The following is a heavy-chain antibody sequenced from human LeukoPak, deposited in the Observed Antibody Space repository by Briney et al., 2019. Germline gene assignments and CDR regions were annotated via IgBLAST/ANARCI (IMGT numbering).Heavy chain of an antibody. D-gene: IGHD3-10*01. CDR1: LGSISIYY. Sequence: SETLSLTSTLPLGSISIYYWSSIPLPPRKRLEWVGYIYYTGSTNYNPSLKSPVTIAVDTSKNQLSLKLSSVTAADTAAYHRARGLLWFGELPYFDYWGQGTLVTVSS. J-gene: IGHJ4*02. CDR2: IYYTGST. V-gene: IGHV4-59*01. CDR3: ARGLLWFGELPYFDY.